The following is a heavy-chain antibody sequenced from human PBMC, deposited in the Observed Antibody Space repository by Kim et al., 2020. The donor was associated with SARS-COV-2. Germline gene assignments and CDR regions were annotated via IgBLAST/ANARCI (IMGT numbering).Heavy chain of an antibody. D-gene: IGHD4-4*01. Sequence: VKGRFTISRDNAKNSLYLQMNSLRAEDTALYYCAKDIHLGSSYVYYGMDVWGQGTTVTVSS. J-gene: IGHJ6*02. V-gene: IGHV3-9*01. CDR3: AKDIHLGSSYVYYGMDV.